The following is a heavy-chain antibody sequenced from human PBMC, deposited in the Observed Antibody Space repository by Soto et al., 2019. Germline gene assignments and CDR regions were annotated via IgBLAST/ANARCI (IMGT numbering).Heavy chain of an antibody. J-gene: IGHJ3*02. V-gene: IGHV3-66*01. Sequence: GGSLRLSCAASGFTVSSKYMSWVRQAPGKGLEWVSLIQSGGPTYYADSVKGRFTISRDTSENTLYLQMNSLRAEDTAVYYCVKDYDFWRGYQPVDAFDIWGQGTMVTVSS. CDR1: GFTVSSKY. CDR3: VKDYDFWRGYQPVDAFDI. D-gene: IGHD3-3*01. CDR2: IQSGGPT.